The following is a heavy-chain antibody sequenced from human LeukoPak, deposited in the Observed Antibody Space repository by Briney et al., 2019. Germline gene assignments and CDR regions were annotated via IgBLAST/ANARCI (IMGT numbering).Heavy chain of an antibody. CDR1: GYTLTELS. CDR2: FDPEDGET. J-gene: IGHJ6*04. D-gene: IGHD3-10*01. V-gene: IGHV1-24*01. Sequence: ASVKVSCKVSGYTLTELSMHWVRQAPGKGLKWMGGFDPEDGETIYAQKFQGRVTMTEDTSTDTAYMELSSLRSEDTAVYYCATESPTMVRGVIRGYYYYGMDVWGKGTTVTVSS. CDR3: ATESPTMVRGVIRGYYYYGMDV.